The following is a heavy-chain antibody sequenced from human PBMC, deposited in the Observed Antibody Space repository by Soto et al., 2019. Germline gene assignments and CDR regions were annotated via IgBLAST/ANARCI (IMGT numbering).Heavy chain of an antibody. V-gene: IGHV1-69*01. Sequence: QVQLVQSGAEVKKPGSSVKVSCKASGGTFSSYAISWVRQAPGQGLEWMGGIIPFFNTANYAQKFQGRVTITADESTTTAYMELSSLRSEDTAVYYCTYCGGDCLSPIVGGQYYYYGMDVWGQGTTVTVSS. CDR3: TYCGGDCLSPIVGGQYYYYGMDV. CDR2: IIPFFNTA. D-gene: IGHD2-21*02. CDR1: GGTFSSYA. J-gene: IGHJ6*02.